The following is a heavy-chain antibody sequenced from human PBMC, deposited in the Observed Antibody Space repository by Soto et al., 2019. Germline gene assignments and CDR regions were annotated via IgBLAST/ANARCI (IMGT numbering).Heavy chain of an antibody. CDR3: ARSLLQCEF. CDR2: INPNGGST. D-gene: IGHD6-19*01. Sequence: QVQLVQSGAEVKKPGASVKISCKASGYTFIHYYIHWVRQAPGQGLEWMAIINPNGGSTNYAQKFQGRVIVTSATSPTTVSMELNSLASDDTAVYFCARSLLQCEFWGQGTLVTVSS. J-gene: IGHJ4*02. V-gene: IGHV1-46*01. CDR1: GYTFIHYY.